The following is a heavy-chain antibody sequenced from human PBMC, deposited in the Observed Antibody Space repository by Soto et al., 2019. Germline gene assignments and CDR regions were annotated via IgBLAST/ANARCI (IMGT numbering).Heavy chain of an antibody. CDR3: ASLVLRYFETDY. V-gene: IGHV3-30-3*01. CDR1: GFTFSSYA. J-gene: IGHJ4*02. D-gene: IGHD3-9*01. CDR2: ISYDGSNK. Sequence: PGGSLRLSCAASGFTFSSYAMHWVRQAPGKGLEWVAVISYDGSNKYYADSVKGRFTISRDNSKNTLYLQMNSLRAEDTAVYYCASLVLRYFETDYWGQGTLVTVSS.